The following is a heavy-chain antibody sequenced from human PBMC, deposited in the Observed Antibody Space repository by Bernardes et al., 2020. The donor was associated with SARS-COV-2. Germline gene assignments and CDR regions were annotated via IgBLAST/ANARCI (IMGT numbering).Heavy chain of an antibody. CDR1: AFSVSSDY. V-gene: IGHV3-66*02. CDR2: LYGGSGGST. J-gene: IGHJ3*01. Sequence: GGSLRLSCAASAFSVSSDYMSWVRQAPGKGLEWVSVLYGGSGGSTSYSDSVKGRFTISRDNSKRTLYLQMNSLRPEDTAVYYCARDVGGTDWRFGFDVWGPGTTVHVSS. CDR3: ARDVGGTDWRFGFDV. D-gene: IGHD3-9*01.